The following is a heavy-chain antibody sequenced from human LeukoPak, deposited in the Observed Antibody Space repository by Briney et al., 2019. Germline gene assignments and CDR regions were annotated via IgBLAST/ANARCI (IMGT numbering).Heavy chain of an antibody. J-gene: IGHJ6*02. V-gene: IGHV1-8*02. CDR2: MNPNSGNT. D-gene: IGHD5-18*01. CDR1: GYTFTSYD. Sequence: ASVKVSCKASGYTFTSYDINWVRQATGQGLEWMGWMNPNSGNTGYAQKFQGRVTMTRDTSTSTVYMELSSLRSEDTAVYYCATPLMVQLWLRDYYYGMDVWGQGTTVTVSS. CDR3: ATPLMVQLWLRDYYYGMDV.